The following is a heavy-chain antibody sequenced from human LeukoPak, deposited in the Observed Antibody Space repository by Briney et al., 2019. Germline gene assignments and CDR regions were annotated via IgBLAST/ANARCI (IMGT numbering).Heavy chain of an antibody. Sequence: PGRSLRLSCAASGFTFSSYGMHWVRQAPGKGLEWVAVIWYGGSNKYYADSVKGRFTISRDNSKNTLYLQMNSLRAEDTAVYYCARSNGLRYFDRWGQGTLVTVSS. CDR2: IWYGGSNK. V-gene: IGHV3-33*08. CDR1: GFTFSSYG. CDR3: ARSNGLRYFDR. J-gene: IGHJ4*02. D-gene: IGHD2-8*01.